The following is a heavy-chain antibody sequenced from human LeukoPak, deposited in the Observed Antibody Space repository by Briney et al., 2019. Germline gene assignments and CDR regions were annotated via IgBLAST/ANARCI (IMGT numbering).Heavy chain of an antibody. Sequence: PSETLSLTCTVSGGSISSSSYYWGRIRQPPGKGLVWIGSIYYSGSTYYNPSLKSRVTISVDTSKNQFSLKLSSVTAADTAVYYCARDLGGGSGSYYNRRDYWGQGTLVTVSS. CDR2: IYYSGST. D-gene: IGHD3-10*01. J-gene: IGHJ4*02. V-gene: IGHV4-39*07. CDR1: GGSISSSSYY. CDR3: ARDLGGGSGSYYNRRDY.